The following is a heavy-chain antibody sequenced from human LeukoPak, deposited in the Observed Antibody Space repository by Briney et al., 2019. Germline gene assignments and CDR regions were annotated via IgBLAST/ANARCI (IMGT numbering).Heavy chain of an antibody. D-gene: IGHD4-17*01. Sequence: ASVKVSFKASGYTFTNYGISWVRQAPGQGLEWMGWINTYNGNTKYTQRLQGRVTVTTDTSTSTAYMELRSLRSDDTAVYYCAIDYGHFPVGDYWGQGTLVTVSS. CDR1: GYTFTNYG. CDR3: AIDYGHFPVGDY. CDR2: INTYNGNT. J-gene: IGHJ4*02. V-gene: IGHV1-18*04.